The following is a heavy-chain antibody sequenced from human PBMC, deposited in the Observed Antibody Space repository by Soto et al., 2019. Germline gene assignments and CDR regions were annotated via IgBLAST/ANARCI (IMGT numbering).Heavy chain of an antibody. CDR1: GYTFTSYA. CDR2: INAGNGNT. Sequence: QVQLVQSGAEEKKPGASVKVSCQASGYTFTSYAMHWVRKAPGQRLEWMGWINAGNGNTKYSQKFQGRVTITRDTSASTAYMERSSLRSEDTAVYYCARSIVVVTALDYWGQGTLVTVAS. D-gene: IGHD2-21*02. V-gene: IGHV1-3*05. J-gene: IGHJ4*02. CDR3: ARSIVVVTALDY.